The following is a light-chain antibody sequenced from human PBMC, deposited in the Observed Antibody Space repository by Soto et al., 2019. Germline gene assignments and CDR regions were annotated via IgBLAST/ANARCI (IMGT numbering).Light chain of an antibody. V-gene: IGLV2-14*01. CDR1: SSDVGGYKY. CDR3: SSYTSSSSAL. CDR2: EVS. Sequence: QSALTQPASVSGSPGQSITISCTGTSSDVGGYKYVSWYQQHPGKAPKLMIYEVSNRPSGVSNRFSGSKSGNTASLTISRLQAEGEADYYCSSYTSSSSALIGGGTKLTVL. J-gene: IGLJ2*01.